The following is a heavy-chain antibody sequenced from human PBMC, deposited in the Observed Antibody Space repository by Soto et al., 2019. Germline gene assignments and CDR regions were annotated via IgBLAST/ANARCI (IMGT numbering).Heavy chain of an antibody. J-gene: IGHJ4*02. CDR1: GFTFSSYG. V-gene: IGHV3-30*03. Sequence: QVQLVESGGGVVQPGRSLRLSCAASGFTFSSYGMHWVRQAPGKGLEWVAVISYDGSNKYYADSVKGRFTSSRDNSNNSLSLQMNILRAEHTAVYYCALWFGTFDYSGPGTLVTVSS. D-gene: IGHD3-10*01. CDR3: ALWFGTFDY. CDR2: ISYDGSNK.